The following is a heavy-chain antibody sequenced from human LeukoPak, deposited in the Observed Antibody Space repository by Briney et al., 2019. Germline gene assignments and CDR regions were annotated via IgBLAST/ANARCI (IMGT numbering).Heavy chain of an antibody. CDR1: GGSFSGYY. CDR2: INHSGST. V-gene: IGHV4-34*01. CDR3: AREGYYYDSSGPYYFDY. J-gene: IGHJ4*02. Sequence: SETLSLTCAVYGGSFSGYYWSWTRQPPGKGLEWIGEINHSGSTNYNPSLKSRVTIPVDTSKNQFSLKLSSVTAADTAVYYRAREGYYYDSSGPYYFDYWGQGTLVTVSS. D-gene: IGHD3-22*01.